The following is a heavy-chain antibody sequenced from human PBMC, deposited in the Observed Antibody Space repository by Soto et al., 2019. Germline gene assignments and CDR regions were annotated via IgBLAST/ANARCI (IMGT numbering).Heavy chain of an antibody. V-gene: IGHV3-23*01. Sequence: QLLESGGGLVQPGGSLRLSCEASGFSFSRNAMSWVRQAPGKWLEWVSSISSGGNTYYADSVKGRFTISRDNSKNTQSLQMTSLGAEDTAVYYCAKLGYCTGGTCYLDYYYGVDVWGQGTTVTVS. D-gene: IGHD2-15*01. CDR1: GFSFSRNA. CDR2: ISSGGNT. CDR3: AKLGYCTGGTCYLDYYYGVDV. J-gene: IGHJ6*02.